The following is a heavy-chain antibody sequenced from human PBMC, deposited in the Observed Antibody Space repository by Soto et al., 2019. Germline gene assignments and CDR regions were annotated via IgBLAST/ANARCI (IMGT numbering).Heavy chain of an antibody. J-gene: IGHJ3*02. CDR2: IYYSGST. CDR3: AREGGFPENDIVATMGRRRVAFDI. D-gene: IGHD5-12*01. V-gene: IGHV4-59*01. CDR1: GGSISSYY. Sequence: SETLSLTCTVSGGSISSYYWSWIRQPPGKGLEWIGYIYYSGSTNYNPSLKSRVTISVDTSKNQFSLKLSSVTAADTAVYYCAREGGFPENDIVATMGRRRVAFDIWGQGTMVTVSS.